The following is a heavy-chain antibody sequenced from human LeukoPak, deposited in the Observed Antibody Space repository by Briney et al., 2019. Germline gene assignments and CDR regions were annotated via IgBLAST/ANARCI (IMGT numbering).Heavy chain of an antibody. Sequence: PSETLSLTCTVSGGSISGYYWSWIRQPPGKGLECIGHIYYSGSTDYSPSLQSRVTMSVDASKKQFSLTLTSVTAADTAVYYCARSGSGTYYHWFDPWGQGTLVTVSS. CDR1: GGSISGYY. D-gene: IGHD3-10*01. J-gene: IGHJ5*02. CDR3: ARSGSGTYYHWFDP. CDR2: IYYSGST. V-gene: IGHV4-59*01.